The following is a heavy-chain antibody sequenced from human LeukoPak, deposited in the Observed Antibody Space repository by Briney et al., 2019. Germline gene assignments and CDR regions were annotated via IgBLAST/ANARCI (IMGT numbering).Heavy chain of an antibody. V-gene: IGHV3-23*01. CDR3: AKESYDRGCFDY. Sequence: GGSLRLSCAVSGFTVSGNYMSWIRQGPGKGLEWVSGISGSGSSRYYADSVKGRFTISRDNSKNTLSLQMNSLRAEDTAVYYCAKESYDRGCFDYWGQGTLVTVSS. CDR1: GFTVSGNY. CDR2: ISGSGSSR. D-gene: IGHD3-10*01. J-gene: IGHJ4*02.